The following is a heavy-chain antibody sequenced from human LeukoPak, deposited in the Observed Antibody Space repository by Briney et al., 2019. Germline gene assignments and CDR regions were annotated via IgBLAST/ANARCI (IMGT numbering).Heavy chain of an antibody. CDR3: AREIGGSVYYDFWSGYYIQH. D-gene: IGHD3-3*01. CDR2: IYTSGST. J-gene: IGHJ1*01. CDR1: GGSISSGSYY. Sequence: SETLSLTCTVSGGSISSGSYYWSWIRQPAGKGLEWIGRIYTSGSTNYNPSLKSRATISVDTSKNQFSLKLSSVTAADTAVYYCAREIGGSVYYDFWSGYYIQHWGQGTLVTVSS. V-gene: IGHV4-61*02.